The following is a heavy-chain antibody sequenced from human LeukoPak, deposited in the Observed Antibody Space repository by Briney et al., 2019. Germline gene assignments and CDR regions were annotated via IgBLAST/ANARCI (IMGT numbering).Heavy chain of an antibody. Sequence: GGSLRLSCGASGFTFSSYSMNWVRQAPGKGLEWVSSISSSSSYIYYADSVKGRFTISRDNTKNSLYLQMNSLRAEDTAVYYCARDAPSGFFYWGQGTLVTVSS. J-gene: IGHJ4*02. CDR1: GFTFSSYS. V-gene: IGHV3-21*01. D-gene: IGHD6-19*01. CDR3: ARDAPSGFFY. CDR2: ISSSSSYI.